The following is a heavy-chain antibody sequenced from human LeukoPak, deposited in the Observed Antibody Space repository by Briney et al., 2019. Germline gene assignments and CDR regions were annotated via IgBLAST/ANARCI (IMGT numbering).Heavy chain of an antibody. D-gene: IGHD3-3*01. J-gene: IGHJ3*02. CDR2: IFSSGST. CDR1: GFTVSSSY. Sequence: GGSLRLSCAASGFTVSSSYMTWVRQAPGKGLEWVSVIFSSGSTYYADSVKGRFTISGDNSKNTLYLQMNNLRAEDTAVYYCARAYYDFWSADDAFDIWGQGTMVTVSS. CDR3: ARAYYDFWSADDAFDI. V-gene: IGHV3-53*01.